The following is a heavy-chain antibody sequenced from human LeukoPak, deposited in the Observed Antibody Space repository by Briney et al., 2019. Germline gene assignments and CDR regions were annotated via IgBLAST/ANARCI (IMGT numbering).Heavy chain of an antibody. Sequence: SETLSLTCAVYGGSFIGYYWSWIRQPPGKGLDWIGEINHSGSTNYNPSLKSRVSLSVDTSKHQFSLKPTSVTAAGTAVYYCARGGPRAYYYYGMVVWGQGTTVTVSS. V-gene: IGHV4-34*01. J-gene: IGHJ6*02. CDR1: GGSFIGYY. CDR2: INHSGST. CDR3: ARGGPRAYYYYGMVV.